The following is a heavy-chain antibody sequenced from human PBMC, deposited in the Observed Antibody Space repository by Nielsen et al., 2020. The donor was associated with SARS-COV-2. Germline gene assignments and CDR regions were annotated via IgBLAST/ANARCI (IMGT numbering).Heavy chain of an antibody. Sequence: SETLSLTCTVSGGSINNTINYWGWIRQPPGKGLEWIGSIFYSGTTYYNPSLKSRVNIFVDTSKNHISLKLRSVTAADTAVYHCARHRRSGTMVRGIIGCFDPWGQGTLVTVSS. V-gene: IGHV4-39*01. CDR3: ARHRRSGTMVRGIIGCFDP. D-gene: IGHD3-10*01. J-gene: IGHJ5*02. CDR2: IFYSGTT. CDR1: GGSINNTINY.